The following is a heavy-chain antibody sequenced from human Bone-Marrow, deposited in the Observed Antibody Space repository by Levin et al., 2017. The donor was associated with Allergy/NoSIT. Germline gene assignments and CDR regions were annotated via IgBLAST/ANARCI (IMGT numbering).Heavy chain of an antibody. CDR2: VYSGGNT. D-gene: IGHD2-15*01. V-gene: IGHV4-59*08. J-gene: IGHJ2*01. CDR1: GGSISGHY. CDR3: ARPRSGSYWFFDL. Sequence: SQTLSLTCTVSGGSISGHYWTWIRQFPGKGLEWIGFVYSGGNTNYSPSLKSRATMSVDMSKNQFSLTLSSVTAADTAVYYCARPRSGSYWFFDLLGRGTLVTVFS.